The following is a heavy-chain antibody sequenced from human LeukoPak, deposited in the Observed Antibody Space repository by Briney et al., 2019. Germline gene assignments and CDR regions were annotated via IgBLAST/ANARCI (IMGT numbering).Heavy chain of an antibody. V-gene: IGHV3-33*06. CDR3: VKDAQRGFDYSNSLQN. CDR2: IWSDGSDK. Sequence: GGSLRLSCAASGFTFSHYGMHWVRQAPGAGLEWVAVIWSDGSDKYYAKSVKGRFTTSRDNSKNSLSLQMNSLRAEDTAVYYCVKDAQRGFDYSNSLQNWGQGILVTVSS. CDR1: GFTFSHYG. J-gene: IGHJ1*01. D-gene: IGHD4-11*01.